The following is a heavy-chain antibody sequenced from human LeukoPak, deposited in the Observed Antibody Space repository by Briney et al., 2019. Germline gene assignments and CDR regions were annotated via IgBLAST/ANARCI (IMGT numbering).Heavy chain of an antibody. CDR1: GGSISSYL. CDR2: IHYSGDT. V-gene: IGHV4-59*08. CDR3: ARYLYNDGDYTRESGY. D-gene: IGHD4-17*01. Sequence: PSETLSLTCTVSGGSISSYLWSWIRQPPGKGLEWIGYIHYSGDTNYNSSLKNRVTISLDASKNQFSLKLRSVTAADTAVYYCARYLYNDGDYTRESGYWGQGILVTVSS. J-gene: IGHJ4*02.